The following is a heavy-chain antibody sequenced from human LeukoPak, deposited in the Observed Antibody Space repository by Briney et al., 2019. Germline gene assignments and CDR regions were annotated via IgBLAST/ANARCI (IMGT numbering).Heavy chain of an antibody. J-gene: IGHJ5*02. D-gene: IGHD6-13*01. CDR3: ARDLTVQDEQQLVEGVWFDP. CDR2: IYYSGST. V-gene: IGHV4-39*07. CDR1: GGSISSSSYY. Sequence: PSETLSLTCAVSGGSISSSSYYWGWIRQPPGKGLEWIGSIYYSGSTYYNPSLKSRVTISVDTSKNQFSLKLSSVTAADTAVYYCARDLTVQDEQQLVEGVWFDPWGQGTLVTVSS.